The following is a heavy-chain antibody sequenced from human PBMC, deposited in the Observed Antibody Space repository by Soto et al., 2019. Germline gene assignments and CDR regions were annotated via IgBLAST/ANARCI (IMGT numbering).Heavy chain of an antibody. CDR1: GFTISNYW. J-gene: IGHJ4*02. CDR2: ISGSGGST. CDR3: AKAVHYDILIHNAH. Sequence: PGGSLRLSCVASGFTISNYWMHWVRQAPGKGLEWVSAISGSGGSTYYADSVKGRFTISRDNSKNTLYLQMNSLRAEDTAVYYCAKAVHYDILIHNAHWGQGTLVTVSS. D-gene: IGHD3-9*01. V-gene: IGHV3-23*01.